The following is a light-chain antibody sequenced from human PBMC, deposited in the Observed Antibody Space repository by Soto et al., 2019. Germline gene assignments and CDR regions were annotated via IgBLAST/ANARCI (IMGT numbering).Light chain of an antibody. CDR1: NIGSKS. Sequence: SYELTQPPSVSVAPGKTARITCGGNNIGSKSVHWYQQKPGQAPVLVIYYDSDRPSGIPERFSGSNSGNTATLTISRVEAGDEADYYCQVWDSSSDRVVFGGGTKLPS. CDR3: QVWDSSSDRVV. V-gene: IGLV3-21*04. CDR2: YDS. J-gene: IGLJ2*01.